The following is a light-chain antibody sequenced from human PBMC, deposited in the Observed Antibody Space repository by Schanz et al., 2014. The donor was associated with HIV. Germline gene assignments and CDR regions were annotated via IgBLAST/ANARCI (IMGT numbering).Light chain of an antibody. Sequence: DIQMTQSPSTLSASVGDRVTITCRASQSISSWLAWYQQKPGKAPKLLIYKASSLESGVPSRFSGSGSGTEFPLTFSSLQPDDFATYYCQQYNSYSRAFGQGTKLEI. J-gene: IGKJ2*01. CDR2: KAS. CDR1: QSISSW. V-gene: IGKV1-5*03. CDR3: QQYNSYSRA.